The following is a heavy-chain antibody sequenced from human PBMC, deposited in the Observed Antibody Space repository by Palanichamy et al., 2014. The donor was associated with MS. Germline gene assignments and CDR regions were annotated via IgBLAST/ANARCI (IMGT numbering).Heavy chain of an antibody. CDR2: IYYSGST. V-gene: IGHV4-30-4*01. J-gene: IGHJ3*02. Sequence: QVQLQESGPGLVKPSQTLSLTCTVSGGSISSGDYYWSWIRQPPGKGLEWIGYIYYSGSTYYNPSLKSRVTISVDTSKNQFSLKLSSVTAADTAVYYCARNPYYYDSSGYYPVIGAFDIWGQGTMVTVSS. D-gene: IGHD3-22*01. CDR3: ARNPYYYDSSGYYPVIGAFDI. CDR1: GGSISSGDYY.